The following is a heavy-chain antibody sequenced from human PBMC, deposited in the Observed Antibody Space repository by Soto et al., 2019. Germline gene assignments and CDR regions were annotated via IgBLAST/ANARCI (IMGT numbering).Heavy chain of an antibody. J-gene: IGHJ4*02. CDR3: AKIESRFYYDSSGYYPFDY. V-gene: IGHV3-23*01. CDR1: GVTFSNYS. D-gene: IGHD3-22*01. Sequence: GGSLRLSCAASGVTFSNYSMTWVRQAPGKGLEWVSALSGSGVSTYYADSVTGRFTISRDNSKNTVYLQMNSLRAEDTAVYYCAKIESRFYYDSSGYYPFDYWGQGTLVTAPQ. CDR2: LSGSGVST.